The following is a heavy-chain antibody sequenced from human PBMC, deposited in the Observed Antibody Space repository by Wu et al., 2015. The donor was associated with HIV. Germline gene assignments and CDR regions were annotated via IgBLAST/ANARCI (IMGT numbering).Heavy chain of an antibody. D-gene: IGHD4-23*01. J-gene: IGHJ6*02. V-gene: IGHV1-69*05. CDR2: IIPIFGTA. CDR1: GGTFSSYA. Sequence: QVHLVQFGGEVKKPGSSVKVSCKASGGTFSSYAISWVRQAPGQGLEWMGGIIPIFGTANYAQKFQGRVTITTDESTSTAYMELSSLRSEDTAVYYCARGGGGGNTYYGMDVWGQGTTVTVSS. CDR3: ARGGGGGNTYYGMDV.